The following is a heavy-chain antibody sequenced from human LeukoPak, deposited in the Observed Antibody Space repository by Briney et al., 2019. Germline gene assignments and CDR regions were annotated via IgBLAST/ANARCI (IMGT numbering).Heavy chain of an antibody. CDR2: ISSSSSYM. CDR1: GFTFSSDS. V-gene: IGHV3-21*01. CDR3: ARDRYSSAWEFDY. Sequence: GGSLRLSCAASGFTFSSDSMNWVRQAPGKGLEWASSISSSSSYMYYADSVKGRFTISRDNAKNSLYLQMNSLRAEDTAVYYCARDRYSSAWEFDYWGQGTLVTVSS. D-gene: IGHD6-19*01. J-gene: IGHJ4*02.